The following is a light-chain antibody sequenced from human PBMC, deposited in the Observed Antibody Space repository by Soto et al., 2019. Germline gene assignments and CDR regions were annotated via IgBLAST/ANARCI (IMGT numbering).Light chain of an antibody. Sequence: EIVLTQSPGTLSLSPGERATLSCRTSQSVPSSYFAWYQQKPGQAPRLLIYGASSRATGIPDRFSGSGSGTDFTLTISRLEPEDFAVYYCQQYGSSPWTFGQGTKVDIK. CDR1: QSVPSSY. J-gene: IGKJ1*01. CDR3: QQYGSSPWT. CDR2: GAS. V-gene: IGKV3-20*01.